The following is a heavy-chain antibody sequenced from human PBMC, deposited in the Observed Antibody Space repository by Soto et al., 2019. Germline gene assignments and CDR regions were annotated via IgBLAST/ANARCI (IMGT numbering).Heavy chain of an antibody. CDR2: IYYSGST. Sequence: SETLSLTCTVSGGSISSYYWSWIRQPPGKGLEWIGYIYYSGSTYYNPSLKSRVTTSVDTSKNQFSLKLSSVTAADTAVYYCARTRAVWFDPWGQGTLVTVSS. V-gene: IGHV4-59*04. CDR3: ARTRAVWFDP. D-gene: IGHD1-1*01. J-gene: IGHJ5*02. CDR1: GGSISSYY.